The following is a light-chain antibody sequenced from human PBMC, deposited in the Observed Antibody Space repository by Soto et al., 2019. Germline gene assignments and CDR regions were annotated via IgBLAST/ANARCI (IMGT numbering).Light chain of an antibody. J-gene: IGKJ2*01. Sequence: EIVLTQSPATLSLSPGERATLSCRATQSVSSYLAWYQQKPGQAPRLLIYDASNMATGIPARCSGSGSGTDFTLTISSLEPEDFAVYYCQQRSNWPPYTFGQGTKLEIK. V-gene: IGKV3-11*01. CDR2: DAS. CDR3: QQRSNWPPYT. CDR1: QSVSSY.